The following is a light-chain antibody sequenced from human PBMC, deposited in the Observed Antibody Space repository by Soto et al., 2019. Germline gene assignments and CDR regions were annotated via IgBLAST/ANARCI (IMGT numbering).Light chain of an antibody. CDR1: QSVSSY. CDR2: DAS. Sequence: EIVMTQSPDTLSVSPGERATLSCRASQSVSSYLAWYQQKPGQAPRLLIYDASNRATGIPARFSGSGSGTEFTLTISSLQSEDFAVYYCQQYYNWPITFGQGTRLEI. J-gene: IGKJ5*01. V-gene: IGKV3D-15*01. CDR3: QQYYNWPIT.